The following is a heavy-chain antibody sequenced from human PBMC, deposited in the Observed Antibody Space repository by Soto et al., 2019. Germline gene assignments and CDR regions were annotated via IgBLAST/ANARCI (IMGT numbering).Heavy chain of an antibody. CDR2: ISCSGGSR. J-gene: IGHJ4*02. Sequence: EVQLLESGGGLVQPGGSLRLSCAASGFTFINYAMSWVRQAPGKGLEWVSAISCSGGSRYYADSVKGRFTISRYNSKNTLYLQMNSLRAEDTAVYYCAKDPVGATHPSYFDFWGLGTLVTVSS. CDR3: AKDPVGATHPSYFDF. V-gene: IGHV3-23*01. CDR1: GFTFINYA. D-gene: IGHD1-26*01.